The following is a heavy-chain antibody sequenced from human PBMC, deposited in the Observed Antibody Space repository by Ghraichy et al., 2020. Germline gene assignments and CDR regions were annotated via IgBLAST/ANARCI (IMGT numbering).Heavy chain of an antibody. Sequence: GALRLSCAASGFTFSSYAMSWVRQAPGKGLEWVSAISGSGGSTYYADSVKGRFTISRDNSKNTLYLQMNSLRAEDTAVYYCSGGFGELLYRYYFDYWGQGTLVTVSS. V-gene: IGHV3-23*01. D-gene: IGHD3-10*01. J-gene: IGHJ4*02. CDR3: SGGFGELLYRYYFDY. CDR1: GFTFSSYA. CDR2: ISGSGGST.